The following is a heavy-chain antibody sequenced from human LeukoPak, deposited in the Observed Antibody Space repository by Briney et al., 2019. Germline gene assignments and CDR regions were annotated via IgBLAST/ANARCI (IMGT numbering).Heavy chain of an antibody. CDR1: GYTFTGYY. CDR3: ARDAHIVVVIATDYYYMDV. J-gene: IGHJ6*03. CDR2: INPNSGGT. Sequence: GASVKVSCRASGYTFTGYYMHWVRQAPGQGLEWMGWINPNSGGTNYAQKFQGRVTMTRDTSISTAYMELSRLRSDDTAVYYCARDAHIVVVIATDYYYMDVWGKGTTVTVSS. V-gene: IGHV1-2*02. D-gene: IGHD2-21*01.